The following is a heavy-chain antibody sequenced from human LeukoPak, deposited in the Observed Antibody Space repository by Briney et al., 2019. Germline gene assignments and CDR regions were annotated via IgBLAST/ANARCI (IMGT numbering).Heavy chain of an antibody. V-gene: IGHV3-23*01. Sequence: QPGGSLRLSCVASGFTFRSYSMNWVRQAPGEGLEWVSSISGSGSSTYYADSVKGRFTISRDNSKNTLYLQMNSLRAEDTAIYYCAKDGYSNYVHNWFDPWGQGTLVTVSS. D-gene: IGHD4-11*01. CDR1: GFTFRSYS. CDR2: ISGSGSST. CDR3: AKDGYSNYVHNWFDP. J-gene: IGHJ5*02.